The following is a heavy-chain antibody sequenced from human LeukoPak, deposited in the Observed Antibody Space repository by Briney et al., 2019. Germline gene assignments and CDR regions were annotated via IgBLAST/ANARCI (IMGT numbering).Heavy chain of an antibody. D-gene: IGHD6-13*01. CDR3: AKPIQRLVGFDS. CDR2: ITGSGDKS. J-gene: IGHJ5*01. Sequence: GGSLRLSCAASGFTFSIYAMAWVRQAPGKGLEYVSSITGSGDKSAYASSVRGRFTISRDNSKNTLYLEMNSLRAEDTAVYYCAKPIQRLVGFDSWGQGALVTVSS. V-gene: IGHV3-23*01. CDR1: GFTFSIYA.